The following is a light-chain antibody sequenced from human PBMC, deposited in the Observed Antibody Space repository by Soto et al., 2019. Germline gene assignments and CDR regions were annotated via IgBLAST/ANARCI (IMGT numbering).Light chain of an antibody. Sequence: EVVLTQSPVTLSLSPEERATLSCRASQSFRGLLAWYQQKPGQAPRLLIYDAYNRATGIPPRFSGSGSGTDFTLTISSLEPEDSAVYYCQQRHMWPITFGQATRLEIK. CDR3: QQRHMWPIT. CDR2: DAY. CDR1: QSFRGL. J-gene: IGKJ5*01. V-gene: IGKV3-11*01.